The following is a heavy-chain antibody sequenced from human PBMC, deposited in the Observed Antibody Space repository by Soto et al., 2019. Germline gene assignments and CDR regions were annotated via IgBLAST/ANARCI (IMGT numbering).Heavy chain of an antibody. J-gene: IGHJ4*02. V-gene: IGHV4-38-2*01. CDR1: GYSISSGYY. CDR3: ARVAGYYYDSSGLKYFDY. Sequence: PSETLSLTCAVSGYSISSGYYWGWIRQPPGKGLEWIGSIYHSGSTYYNPSLKSRVTISVDTSKNQFSLKLSSVTAADTAVYYCARVAGYYYDSSGLKYFDYWGQGTLVTVS. CDR2: IYHSGST. D-gene: IGHD3-22*01.